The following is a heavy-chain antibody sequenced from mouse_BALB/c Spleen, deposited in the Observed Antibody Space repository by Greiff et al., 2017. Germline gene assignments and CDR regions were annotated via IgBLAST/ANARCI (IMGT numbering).Heavy chain of an antibody. V-gene: IGHV1-7*01. D-gene: IGHD1-2*01. J-gene: IGHJ3*01. CDR3: ARYLTTAPWFAY. CDR2: INPSTGYT. Sequence: QVQLQQSGAELAKPGASVKMSCKASGYTFTSYWMHWVKQRPGQGLEWIGYINPSTGYTEYNQKFKDKATLTADKSSSTAYMQLSSLTSEDSAVYYCARYLTTAPWFAYWGQGTLVTVSA. CDR1: GYTFTSYW.